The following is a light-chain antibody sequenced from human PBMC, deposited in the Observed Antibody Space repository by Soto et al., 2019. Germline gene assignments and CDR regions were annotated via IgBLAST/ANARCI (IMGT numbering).Light chain of an antibody. J-gene: IGKJ1*01. CDR3: QQRSNWPRT. CDR1: QSVTSKY. Sequence: EIVLTQSPGTLSLSPAERVTLSCGTSQSVTSKYLAWYKQQPGQAPRLVIYGASRRATGVPDRFIGSGSGTDFTLTISRLEPEDFEAYYCQQRSNWPRTFGQGTNVDI. V-gene: IGKV3D-20*02. CDR2: GAS.